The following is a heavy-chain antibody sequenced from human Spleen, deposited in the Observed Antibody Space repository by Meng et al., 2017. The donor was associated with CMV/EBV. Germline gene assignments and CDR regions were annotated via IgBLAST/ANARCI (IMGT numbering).Heavy chain of an antibody. CDR2: TYYRSRWYS. CDR3: ARTERWLMDY. J-gene: IGHJ4*02. D-gene: IGHD6-19*01. Sequence: ISGDSVASNNVAWNWIRQSPSRGLEWLGRTYYRSRWYSEYAVSVKSRLTINPDTTRNQFSLHLKSVTPEDTAVYYCARTERWLMDYWGQGTLVTVSS. CDR1: GDSVASNNVA. V-gene: IGHV6-1*01.